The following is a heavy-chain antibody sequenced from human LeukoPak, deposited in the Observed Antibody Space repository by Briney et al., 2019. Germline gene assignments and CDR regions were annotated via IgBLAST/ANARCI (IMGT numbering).Heavy chain of an antibody. V-gene: IGHV3-23*01. D-gene: IGHD3-9*01. CDR1: GFTVSSNY. CDR3: AKDSDDYDILTGYLVHLRYYYYMDV. J-gene: IGHJ6*03. Sequence: GGSLRLSCAASGFTVSSNYMTWVRQAPGKGLEWVSAISGSGGSTYYADSVKGRFTTSRDNSKNTLYLQMNSLRAEDTAVYYCAKDSDDYDILTGYLVHLRYYYYMDVWGEGTTVTISS. CDR2: ISGSGGST.